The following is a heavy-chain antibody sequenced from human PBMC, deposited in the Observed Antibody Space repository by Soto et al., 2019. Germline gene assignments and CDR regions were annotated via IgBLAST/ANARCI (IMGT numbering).Heavy chain of an antibody. CDR3: AREVHLYGDYGFLYYYYMDV. J-gene: IGHJ6*03. D-gene: IGHD4-17*01. CDR1: GGSISSYY. V-gene: IGHV4-59*12. CDR2: IYYSGST. Sequence: PSETLSLTCTVSGGSISSYYWSWIRQPPGKGLEWIGYIYYSGSTNYNPSIKSRVTLSVDTSKNQFSLKLSSVTAADTAVYYCAREVHLYGDYGFLYYYYMDVWGKGTTVT.